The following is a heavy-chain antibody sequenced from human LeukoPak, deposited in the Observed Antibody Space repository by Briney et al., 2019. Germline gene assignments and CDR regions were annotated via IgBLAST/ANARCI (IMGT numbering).Heavy chain of an antibody. CDR1: GGSISSSSYY. J-gene: IGHJ5*02. D-gene: IGHD3-10*01. CDR2: IYYSGGT. Sequence: SETLSLTCTVSGGSISSSSYYWGWIRQSPGKGLEWIGSIYYSGGTYYNPSLKSRVTISVDTSKNQFSLKLSSVTAADTAVYYCARAGVLWFGELLPAGWFDPWGQGTLVTVSS. CDR3: ARAGVLWFGELLPAGWFDP. V-gene: IGHV4-39*07.